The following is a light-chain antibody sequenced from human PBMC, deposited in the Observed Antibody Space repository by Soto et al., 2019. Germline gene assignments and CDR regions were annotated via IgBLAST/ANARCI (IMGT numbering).Light chain of an antibody. CDR2: SND. Sequence: QSVLTQPPSVSGAPGQRVTISCAGSSSNIGANYDVHWYQQIPGTAPKLLIYSNDNRPSGVPDRFSGSQSGTSASLAITGLQAEDEADYYCQSYDTSLSGPLFGGGTKVTVL. CDR1: SSNIGANYD. V-gene: IGLV1-40*01. CDR3: QSYDTSLSGPL. J-gene: IGLJ2*01.